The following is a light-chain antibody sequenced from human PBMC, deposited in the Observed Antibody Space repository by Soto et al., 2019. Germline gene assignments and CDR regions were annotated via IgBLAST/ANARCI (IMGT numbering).Light chain of an antibody. V-gene: IGLV2-14*01. CDR3: CSYTSSSTLV. CDR1: SSDVGGYNY. Sequence: QSALTQPASVSGSPGQSITISCTGSSSDVGGYNYVSWYQQYPGKAPKLMIYEVTNRPSGVSNRFSGSKSGNTASLTISGLQAEDEGDYYCCSYTSSSTLVFGGGTKLTVL. CDR2: EVT. J-gene: IGLJ3*02.